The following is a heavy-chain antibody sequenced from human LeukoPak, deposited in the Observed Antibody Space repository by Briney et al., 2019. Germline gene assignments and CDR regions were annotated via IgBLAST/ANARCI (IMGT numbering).Heavy chain of an antibody. CDR1: GDSISNHY. CDR3: ARADGYGLDV. J-gene: IGHJ6*02. CDR2: VHYSGST. Sequence: SETLSLTCSVSGDSISNHYCNWIRQPPGKGLEWIGYVHYSGSTNHNPSLKSRVTTSVDTSKNQCSLRLSSVTAGDTAVYYCARADGYGLDVWGRGTTVIVSS. D-gene: IGHD5-24*01. V-gene: IGHV4-59*11.